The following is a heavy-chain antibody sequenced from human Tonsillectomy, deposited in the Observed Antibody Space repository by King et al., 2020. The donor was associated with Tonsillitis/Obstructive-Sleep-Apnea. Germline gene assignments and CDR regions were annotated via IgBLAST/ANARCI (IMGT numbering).Heavy chain of an antibody. CDR2: INHSGIT. CDR3: ARGAAAGTVDY. D-gene: IGHD6-13*01. CDR1: GGSFSGYY. J-gene: IGHJ4*02. V-gene: IGHV4-34*01. Sequence: VQLQQWGAGLLKPTETLSLTCAVYGGSFSGYYWSWIRQPPGKGLEWIGEINHSGITYYTPSLKSRVTISVDTSKNHFSLNLSSVTDADTAIYYCARGAAAGTVDYWGQGGLVTVSS.